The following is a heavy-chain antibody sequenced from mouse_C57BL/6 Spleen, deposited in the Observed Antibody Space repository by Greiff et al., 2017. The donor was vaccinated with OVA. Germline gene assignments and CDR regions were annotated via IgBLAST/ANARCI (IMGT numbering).Heavy chain of an antibody. CDR1: GYTFTNYW. Sequence: VQLQESGAELVRPGTSVKMSCKASGYTFTNYWIGWAKQRPGHGLEWIGDIYPGGGYTNYNEKFKGKATLTADKSSSTAYMQFSSLTSEDSAIYYCARKLRSSPGYFDVWGTGTTVTVSS. CDR2: IYPGGGYT. J-gene: IGHJ1*03. CDR3: ARKLRSSPGYFDV. V-gene: IGHV1-63*01. D-gene: IGHD1-1*01.